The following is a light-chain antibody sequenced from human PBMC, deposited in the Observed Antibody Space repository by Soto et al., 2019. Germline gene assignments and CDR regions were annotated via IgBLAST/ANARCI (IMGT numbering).Light chain of an antibody. V-gene: IGKV3-20*01. CDR1: QSVSNTY. Sequence: EIVLTQSPGTLSLSPGERATLSCTASQSVSNTYLAWYQQKPGQAPRLLIYGASSRATGIPDRFSGSGSGTDFTLTISRLEPEDFAVYYCQQYGSSLWTFGRGTKVEIK. J-gene: IGKJ1*01. CDR3: QQYGSSLWT. CDR2: GAS.